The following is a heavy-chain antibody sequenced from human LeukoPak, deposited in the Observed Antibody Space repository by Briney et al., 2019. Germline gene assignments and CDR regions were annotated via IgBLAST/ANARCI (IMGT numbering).Heavy chain of an antibody. CDR2: IYYSGST. D-gene: IGHD3-16*01. CDR3: AAAGSRVRRYFQH. V-gene: IGHV4-59*01. CDR1: GGSISSYY. J-gene: IGHJ1*01. Sequence: SETLSLTCTVSGGSISSYYWSWIRQPPGKGLEWVGYIYYSGSTNYNPSLKSRVTISVDTSKNQFSLKLSSVTAADTAVYYCAAAGSRVRRYFQHWGQGTLVTVSS.